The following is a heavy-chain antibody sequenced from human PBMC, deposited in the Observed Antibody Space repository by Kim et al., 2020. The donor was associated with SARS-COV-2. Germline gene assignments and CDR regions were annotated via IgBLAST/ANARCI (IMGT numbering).Heavy chain of an antibody. D-gene: IGHD3-10*01. CDR3: AKDRGSITMVRGVVVSSLIDY. CDR2: ISYDGNSQ. CDR1: RFTFNTYG. V-gene: IGHV3-30*18. J-gene: IGHJ4*02. Sequence: GGSLRLSCAASRFTFNTYGMHWVRQAPGKGLEWVAVISYDGNSQYYADSVKGRFTISRDNSKDTLYLQMNNLRAEDAAVYYCAKDRGSITMVRGVVVSSLIDYWGQGTLVTVSS.